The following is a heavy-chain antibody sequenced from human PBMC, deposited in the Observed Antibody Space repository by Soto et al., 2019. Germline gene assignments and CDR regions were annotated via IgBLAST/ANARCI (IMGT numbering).Heavy chain of an antibody. Sequence: SVKVSCKASGGTFSSYAISWVRQAPGQGLEWMGGIIPIFGTANYAQKFQGRVTITADESTSTAYMELSSLRSEDAAVYYCASTLLIAVAGYFDYWGQGTLVTVSS. CDR2: IIPIFGTA. CDR1: GGTFSSYA. J-gene: IGHJ4*02. D-gene: IGHD6-19*01. CDR3: ASTLLIAVAGYFDY. V-gene: IGHV1-69*13.